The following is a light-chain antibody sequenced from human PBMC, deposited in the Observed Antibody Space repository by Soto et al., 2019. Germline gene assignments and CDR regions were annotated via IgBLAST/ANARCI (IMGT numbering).Light chain of an antibody. CDR2: GAS. V-gene: IGKV3-15*01. CDR3: QQYNYWPIT. CDR1: QIVADN. Sequence: EVVMTQSPATLSVSPGERVTLSCRSSQIVADNLAWFQQKPGQGPRLLIYGASTRATGIPARFSGSGSETDFTLTVSSLRSEDSAVYYCQQYNYWPITFGQGTRLEIK. J-gene: IGKJ5*01.